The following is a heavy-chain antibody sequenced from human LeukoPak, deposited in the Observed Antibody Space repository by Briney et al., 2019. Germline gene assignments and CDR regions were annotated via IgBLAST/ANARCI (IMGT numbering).Heavy chain of an antibody. CDR1: GGSISSYY. V-gene: IGHV4-59*01. J-gene: IGHJ3*02. Sequence: SETLSLTCTVSGGSISSYYWSWIRQPPGKGLEWIGYSDYNGGTHYNPSLKSRVTISVDTSKNQFSLKLTSVTAADTAVYYRARVGSYAFDIWGQGTMVTVSS. CDR2: SDYNGGT. CDR3: ARVGSYAFDI.